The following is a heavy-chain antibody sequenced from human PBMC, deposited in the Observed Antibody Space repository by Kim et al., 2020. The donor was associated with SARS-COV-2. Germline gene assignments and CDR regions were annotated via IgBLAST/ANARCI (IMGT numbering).Heavy chain of an antibody. V-gene: IGHV3-23*01. J-gene: IGHJ1*01. Sequence: GGSLRLSCTTSGFTFTGHAMSWVRQAPGKGLEWVSSIDGSDGTTYYVDSVRGRFTISRDDSKNTLYLQMSALRGDDTAVYYCMKVGSGWICEHWCQGTPV. D-gene: IGHD6-19*01. CDR3: MKVGSGWICEH. CDR1: GFTFTGHA. CDR2: IDGSDGTT.